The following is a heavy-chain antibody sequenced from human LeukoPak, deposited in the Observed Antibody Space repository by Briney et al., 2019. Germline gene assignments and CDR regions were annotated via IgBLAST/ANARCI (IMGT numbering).Heavy chain of an antibody. D-gene: IGHD1-7*01. CDR2: IKQGGSEK. Sequence: GGSLRLSCAASGFTFSSYWMSWVRQAPGKGLEWVANIKQGGSEKYYMDSVKGRFTISRDDAKSSLYLQMNSLRAEDTAVYYCARGVSSNWDYLYFDHWGQGTLVTVSS. J-gene: IGHJ4*02. CDR3: ARGVSSNWDYLYFDH. V-gene: IGHV3-7*01. CDR1: GFTFSSYW.